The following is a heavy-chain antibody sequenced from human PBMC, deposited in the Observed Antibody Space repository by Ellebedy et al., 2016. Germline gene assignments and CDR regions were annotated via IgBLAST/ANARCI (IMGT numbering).Heavy chain of an antibody. D-gene: IGHD4-23*01. CDR1: GYSITTAYY. Sequence: SETLSLTCNVSGYSITTAYYWSWIRQPPGKGLEWIGNLFHTGTTYYNPSLKSRVALSVDTSKNQFSLTMTSVTAADTAIYYCGREGDFGGNFWGPGILVTVSP. CDR3: GREGDFGGNF. J-gene: IGHJ4*02. CDR2: LFHTGTT. V-gene: IGHV4-38-2*02.